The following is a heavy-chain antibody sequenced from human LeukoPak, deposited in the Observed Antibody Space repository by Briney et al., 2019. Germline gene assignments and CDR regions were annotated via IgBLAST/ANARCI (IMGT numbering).Heavy chain of an antibody. Sequence: SETLSLTCAVYGGSFSGYYWSWIRQPPGKGLEWIGEINHSGSTNYNPSLKSRVTISLDTSKNQFSLKLSSVTAADTAVYYCARAPLGYCSSTSCYGYYGMDVWGQGTTVTVSS. CDR2: INHSGST. D-gene: IGHD2-2*01. CDR1: GGSFSGYY. CDR3: ARAPLGYCSSTSCYGYYGMDV. J-gene: IGHJ6*02. V-gene: IGHV4-34*01.